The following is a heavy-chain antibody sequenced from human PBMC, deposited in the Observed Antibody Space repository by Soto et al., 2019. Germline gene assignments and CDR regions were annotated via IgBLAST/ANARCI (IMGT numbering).Heavy chain of an antibody. Sequence: LSLTCAVSGGSISSSNWWSWVRQPPGKGLEWIGEIYHSGSTNYNPSLKSRVTIPVDKSKNQFSLKLSSVTAADTAVYYCARYLELLESYFDYWGQGTLVTVSS. J-gene: IGHJ4*02. D-gene: IGHD1-7*01. CDR1: GGSISSSNW. CDR3: ARYLELLESYFDY. V-gene: IGHV4-4*02. CDR2: IYHSGST.